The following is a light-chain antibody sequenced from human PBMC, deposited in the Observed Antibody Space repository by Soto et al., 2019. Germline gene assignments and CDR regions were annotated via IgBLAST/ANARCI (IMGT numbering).Light chain of an antibody. CDR2: GAS. CDR3: QQYVGSPYT. J-gene: IGKJ2*01. CDR1: QSVSSSS. V-gene: IGKV3-20*01. Sequence: EIVLTQSPGTLSLSPGERATLSCRASQSVSSSSLARYQQKPGQAPRLLIYGASSRATGIPDRFSGSGSGTDFTLTISRLEADDFAVFYCQQYVGSPYTFGQGTKLEIK.